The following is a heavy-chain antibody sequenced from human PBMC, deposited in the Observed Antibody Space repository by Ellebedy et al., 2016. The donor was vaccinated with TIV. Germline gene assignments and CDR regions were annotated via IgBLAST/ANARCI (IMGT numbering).Heavy chain of an antibody. Sequence: LSLTCAASGFTFSDYWMSWVRQAPGKGLEWVANIKQDGSQKYYVDSVKGRFTISRDNAKNSLYLQMNSLRAEDTAVYYCARGYSGSFDYWGQGTLVTVSS. J-gene: IGHJ4*02. CDR3: ARGYSGSFDY. CDR1: GFTFSDYW. CDR2: IKQDGSQK. V-gene: IGHV3-7*03. D-gene: IGHD5-12*01.